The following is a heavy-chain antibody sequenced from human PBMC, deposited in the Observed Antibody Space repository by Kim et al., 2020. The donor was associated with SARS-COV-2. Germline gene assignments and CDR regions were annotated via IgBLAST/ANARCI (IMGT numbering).Heavy chain of an antibody. CDR1: GFTFSNYD. CDR2: ISYDGSNE. D-gene: IGHD4-17*01. J-gene: IGHJ6*02. CDR3: AKDGDGLRSYYYGMDV. V-gene: IGHV3-30*18. Sequence: GGSLRLSCAASGFTFSNYDMHWVRQAPGKGLEWVAVISYDGSNEYYADSVKGRFTISRDNSKNTLYLQMNSLRAEDTAVYYCAKDGDGLRSYYYGMDVWGQGTTVTVSS.